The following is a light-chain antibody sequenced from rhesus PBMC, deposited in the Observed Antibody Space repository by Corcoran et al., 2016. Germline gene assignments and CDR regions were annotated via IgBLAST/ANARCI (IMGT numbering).Light chain of an antibody. CDR1: QGINNY. J-gene: IGKJ2*01. V-gene: IGKV1-43*02. Sequence: DIQMTQSPSSLSASVGDRVTITCRASQGINNYLSWYQQKPGKAPKLLIYDASTLQSGVPSRLSGIGSGTDCTLTISSLQPEDFATYYCLQYNSDPYSFGQGTKVEIK. CDR2: DAS. CDR3: LQYNSDPYS.